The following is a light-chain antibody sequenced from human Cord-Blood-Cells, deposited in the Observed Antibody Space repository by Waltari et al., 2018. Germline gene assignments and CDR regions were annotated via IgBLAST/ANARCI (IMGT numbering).Light chain of an antibody. CDR1: QSISSY. V-gene: IGKV1-39*01. CDR2: AAS. J-gene: IGKJ1*01. CDR3: QQSYSTPRT. Sequence: DIQMTQYPSSLSASVGDRVTITCRASQSISSYLNWYQQKPGKAHKLMIYAASSLQSGFPSRFSGSGSGTDFTLTISSLQPEDFATYYCQQSYSTPRTFGQGTKVEIK.